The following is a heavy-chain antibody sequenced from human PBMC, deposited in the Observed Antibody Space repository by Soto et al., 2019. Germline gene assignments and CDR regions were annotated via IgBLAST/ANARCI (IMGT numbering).Heavy chain of an antibody. D-gene: IGHD3-22*01. CDR3: ARESGYPLAY. V-gene: IGHV1-3*01. J-gene: IGHJ4*02. CDR2: INAGDDNT. CDR1: GYTFTNYV. Sequence: QVQLVQSGAEVKKPGASVKVSCKASGYTFTNYVMHWVRQAPGQRLEWMGSINAGDDNTKYSQKFQGRVTITTDTTPSTAYMERSSLRSEDTAVYSCARESGYPLAYWGQGTLVTVSS.